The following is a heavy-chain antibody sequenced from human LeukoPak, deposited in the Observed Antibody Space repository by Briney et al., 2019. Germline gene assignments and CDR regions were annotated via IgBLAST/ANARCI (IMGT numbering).Heavy chain of an antibody. J-gene: IGHJ5*02. CDR2: IYYSGST. V-gene: IGHV4-59*01. CDR3: ARGLRLDYYGSGSTAWFDP. Sequence: SETLSLTCTVSGGSISSYYWSWIRQPPGKGLEWIGYIYYSGSTNYNPSLKSRVTISVDTSKNQFSLKLSSVTAADTAVYYCARGLRLDYYGSGSTAWFDPWGQGTLVTVSS. D-gene: IGHD3-10*01. CDR1: GGSISSYY.